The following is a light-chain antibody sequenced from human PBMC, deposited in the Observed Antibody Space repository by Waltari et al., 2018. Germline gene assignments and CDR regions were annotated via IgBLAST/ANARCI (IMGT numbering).Light chain of an antibody. J-gene: IGKJ1*01. V-gene: IGKV3-20*01. CDR2: GAS. CDR3: QQYGSSPWT. Sequence: EIVLTQSPGTLSLSPGERATLSCRASRIVSSSYLAWYQQKPGQAPRVLIHGASNRATGIPDRFSGSGSGTDFTLTISRLEPEDFAVYYCQQYGSSPWTFGQGTKVEIK. CDR1: RIVSSSY.